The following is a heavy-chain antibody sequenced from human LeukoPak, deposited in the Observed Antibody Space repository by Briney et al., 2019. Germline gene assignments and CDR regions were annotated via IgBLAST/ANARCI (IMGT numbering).Heavy chain of an antibody. J-gene: IGHJ4*02. D-gene: IGHD6-19*01. CDR1: GFTFSSYS. Sequence: PGGSLRLSCAASGFTFSSYSMNWVRQAPGKGLEWVSYITSSSSTIYYADSVKGRFTISRDNAKNSLYLQMNSLRSEDTAVYYCARPRYSSGWWAVDYWGQGTLVTVSS. CDR2: ITSSSSTI. V-gene: IGHV3-48*01. CDR3: ARPRYSSGWWAVDY.